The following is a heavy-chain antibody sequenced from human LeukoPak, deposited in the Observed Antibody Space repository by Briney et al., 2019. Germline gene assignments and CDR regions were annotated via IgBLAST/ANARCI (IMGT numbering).Heavy chain of an antibody. CDR3: ATTIAAAGNEFDY. Sequence: GGSLRLSCAASGFTFSNYAMNWVRQAPGKGLEWVSYINSRSGIIRYADSVKGRFTISRDNAKNSLYLQMNSLRAEDTAVYYCATTIAAAGNEFDYWGQGTLVTVSS. V-gene: IGHV3-21*05. CDR1: GFTFSNYA. J-gene: IGHJ4*02. CDR2: INSRSGII. D-gene: IGHD6-13*01.